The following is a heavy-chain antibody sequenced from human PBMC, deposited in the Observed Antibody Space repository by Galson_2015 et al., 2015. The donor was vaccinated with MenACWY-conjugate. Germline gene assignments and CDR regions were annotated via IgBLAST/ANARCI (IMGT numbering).Heavy chain of an antibody. Sequence: SLRLSCAASGFTFSNYGMNWARQAPGKGLEWVAFIRYDGSLKWYAASVRGRFTISRDNSKNTLYLQMNSLRDEDAAVYYCAKLLFGGAAAAASFDPWGQGTLVSVSS. J-gene: IGHJ5*02. CDR2: IRYDGSLK. CDR3: AKLLFGGAAAAASFDP. D-gene: IGHD6-13*01. V-gene: IGHV3-30*02. CDR1: GFTFSNYG.